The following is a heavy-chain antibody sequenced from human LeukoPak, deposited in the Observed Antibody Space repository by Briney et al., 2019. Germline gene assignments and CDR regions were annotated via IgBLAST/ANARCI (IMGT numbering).Heavy chain of an antibody. V-gene: IGHV3-7*01. Sequence: GSLRLSCAASGFSFSNYWMSWVRQAPGKGLEWVANIKEDGSEKYYVDSVKGRFTISRDNARNSLYLQMNSLRAEDMAVYYCASGRQLGYWGQGTLVTVSS. CDR2: IKEDGSEK. CDR1: GFSFSNYW. CDR3: ASGRQLGY. J-gene: IGHJ4*02. D-gene: IGHD6-13*01.